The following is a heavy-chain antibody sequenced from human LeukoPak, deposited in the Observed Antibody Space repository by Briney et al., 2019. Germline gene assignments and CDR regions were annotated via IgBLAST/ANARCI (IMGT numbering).Heavy chain of an antibody. CDR3: ARSPDSGYDYVLDY. J-gene: IGHJ4*02. Sequence: SQTLSLTCTVSGGSISSGGYYWRWIRQHPGTRLEWIGYIYYSGSTYYNPSLKSRVTISVDTSKNQFSLKLSSVTAADTAVYYCARSPDSGYDYVLDYWGQGTLVTVSS. CDR2: IYYSGST. D-gene: IGHD5-12*01. V-gene: IGHV4-31*03. CDR1: GGSISSGGYY.